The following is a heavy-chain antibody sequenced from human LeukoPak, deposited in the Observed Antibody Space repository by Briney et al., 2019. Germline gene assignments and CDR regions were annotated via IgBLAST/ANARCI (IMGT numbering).Heavy chain of an antibody. V-gene: IGHV3-30*04. CDR3: ARDGGLAAAETDWFDP. CDR1: GFTFSSYA. CDR2: ISYDGSNK. Sequence: GGSLRLSCAASGFTFSSYAMHWVRQAPGKGLEWVAVISYDGSNKYYADSVKGRFTISRDNSKNTLYLQMNSLRAEDTAVYYCARDGGLAAAETDWFDPWGQGTLVTVSS. D-gene: IGHD6-13*01. J-gene: IGHJ5*02.